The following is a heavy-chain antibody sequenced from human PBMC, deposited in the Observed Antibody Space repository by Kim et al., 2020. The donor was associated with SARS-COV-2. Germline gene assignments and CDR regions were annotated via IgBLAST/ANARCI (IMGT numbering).Heavy chain of an antibody. D-gene: IGHD6-13*01. V-gene: IGHV4-39*01. CDR2: IYYSGST. CDR3: ARRTSSSWYGGSGYFDY. CDR1: GGSISSSSYY. Sequence: SETLSLTCTVSGGSISSSSYYWGWIRQPPGKGLEWIGSIYYSGSTYYNPSLKSRVTISVDTSKNQFSLKLSSVTAADTAVYYCARRTSSSWYGGSGYFDYWGQGTLVTVSS. J-gene: IGHJ4*02.